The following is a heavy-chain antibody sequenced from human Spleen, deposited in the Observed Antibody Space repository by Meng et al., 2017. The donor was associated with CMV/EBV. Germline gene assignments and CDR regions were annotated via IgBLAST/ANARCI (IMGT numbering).Heavy chain of an antibody. V-gene: IGHV3-7*01. CDR3: ASLYDSSGYYAFDY. CDR1: RFTFSRYW. J-gene: IGHJ4*02. D-gene: IGHD3-22*01. CDR2: IKQDGSEK. Sequence: GESLKISCAGSRFTFSRYWMSWVRQAPGKGLEWVVNIKQDGSEKYYVDSVKGRFTISRDNAKNSVHLQMNSLRAEDTAVYYCASLYDSSGYYAFDYWGQGTLVTVSS.